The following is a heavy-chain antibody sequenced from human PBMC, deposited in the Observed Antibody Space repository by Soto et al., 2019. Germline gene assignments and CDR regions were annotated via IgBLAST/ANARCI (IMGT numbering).Heavy chain of an antibody. CDR3: ARGVRAQQQLVLILAFYYYMDV. CDR1: GYTFTSYD. D-gene: IGHD6-13*01. J-gene: IGHJ6*03. Sequence: ASVKVSCKASGYTFTSYDINWVRQATGQGLEWMGWMSPNSGNTGYAQKFQGRVTMTRNTSISTAYMELSSLRSEDTAVYYCARGVRAQQQLVLILAFYYYMDVWGKGTTVTVSS. V-gene: IGHV1-8*01. CDR2: MSPNSGNT.